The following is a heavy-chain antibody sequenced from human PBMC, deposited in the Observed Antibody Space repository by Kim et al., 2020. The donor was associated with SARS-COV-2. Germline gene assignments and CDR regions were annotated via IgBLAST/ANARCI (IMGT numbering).Heavy chain of an antibody. CDR3: AKGEGKCFGVTCYFEH. CDR2: ITYDGISK. J-gene: IGHJ2*01. V-gene: IGHV3-30*04. CDR1: GFSFNAYT. Sequence: GGSLRLSCSASGFSFNAYTVHWVRQAPGKGLECVAGITYDGISKFFADSVKGRFSISRDNSKSTLYLEISRPRRDYTAVYYCAKGEGKCFGVTCYFEHWG. D-gene: IGHD2-8*01.